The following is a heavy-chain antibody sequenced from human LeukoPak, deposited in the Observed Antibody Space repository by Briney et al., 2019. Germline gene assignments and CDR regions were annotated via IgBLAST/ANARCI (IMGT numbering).Heavy chain of an antibody. CDR3: AKGGGGTVIYYYYMDV. Sequence: PGGSLRLSCAASGFTFDDYAMHWVRQAPGKGLEWVSGITWNSDNIEYAESVKGRFTISRDNAKNTLYMQMSSLRAEDMALYYCAKGGGGTVIYYYYMDVWGKGTTVTVSS. CDR2: ITWNSDNI. J-gene: IGHJ6*03. D-gene: IGHD3-16*01. CDR1: GFTFDDYA. V-gene: IGHV3-9*03.